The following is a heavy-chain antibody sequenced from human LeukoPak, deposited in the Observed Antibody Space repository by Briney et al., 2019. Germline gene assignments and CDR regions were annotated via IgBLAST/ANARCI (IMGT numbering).Heavy chain of an antibody. CDR3: ARDLGNGENASQGGK. V-gene: IGHV3-33*01. CDR1: GFTFSSYG. J-gene: IGHJ4*02. CDR2: IWYDGSNK. D-gene: IGHD2-8*01. Sequence: GRSLRLSCAASGFTFSSYGMHWVRQAPGKGLEWVAVIWYDGSNKYYADSVKGRFTISRDNYKNTLYLQMNSLRAEGTAVYYCARDLGNGENASQGGKWGQGTLVTVSS.